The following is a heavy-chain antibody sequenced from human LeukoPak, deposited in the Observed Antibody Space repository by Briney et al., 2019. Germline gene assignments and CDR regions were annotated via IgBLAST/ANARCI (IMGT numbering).Heavy chain of an antibody. J-gene: IGHJ6*02. CDR1: GYSFTSYW. V-gene: IGHV5-10-1*01. CDR2: IDPSDSYT. D-gene: IGHD3-3*01. CDR3: ARHYDFWSGYYTGIGNPGMDV. Sequence: GESLQISCQGSGYSFTSYWISWVRQMPGKGLEWMGRIDPSDSYTNYSPSFQGHVTISADKSISTAYLQRSSLKASDTAMYYCARHYDFWSGYYTGIGNPGMDVWGQGTTVTVSS.